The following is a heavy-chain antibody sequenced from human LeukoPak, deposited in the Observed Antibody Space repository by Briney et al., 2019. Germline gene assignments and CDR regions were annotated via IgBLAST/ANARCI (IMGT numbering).Heavy chain of an antibody. J-gene: IGHJ5*02. CDR1: GDSVSSNSVA. V-gene: IGHV6-1*01. CDR3: ARQGSCQFDP. Sequence: SQTLSLTCAISGDSVSSNSVAWNWFRQSPSRGLEWLGRMYYRSNWYNDYAVTVKSRITINPDTSKNQFSLQLNSVTPEDTAVYYCARQGSCQFDPWGQGTLVTVSS. CDR2: MYYRSNWYN.